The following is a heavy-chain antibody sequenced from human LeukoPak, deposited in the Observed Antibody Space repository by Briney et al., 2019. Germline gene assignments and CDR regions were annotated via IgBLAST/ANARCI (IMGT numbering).Heavy chain of an antibody. CDR2: ISAYNGNT. J-gene: IGHJ5*02. CDR3: ARDSYDYVWGSYRTLNS. Sequence: ASVKVSCKASGYTFTSYGITWVRQAPGQGLEWMGWISAYNGNTNYAQKVQGRATMTTDTSTNTAYMELRSLRSDDTAVYYCARDSYDYVWGSYRTLNSWGQGTLVTVSS. CDR1: GYTFTSYG. D-gene: IGHD3-16*02. V-gene: IGHV1-18*01.